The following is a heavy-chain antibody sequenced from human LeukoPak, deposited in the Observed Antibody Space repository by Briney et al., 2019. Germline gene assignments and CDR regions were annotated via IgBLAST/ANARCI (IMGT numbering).Heavy chain of an antibody. V-gene: IGHV1-2*02. CDR3: ARAPYGGNSANDY. CDR2: INPNSGGT. D-gene: IGHD4-23*01. J-gene: IGHJ4*02. CDR1: GYTFTGYY. Sequence: GASVKVSCKASGYTFTGYYMHWVRQAPGQGLEWMGWINPNSGGTNYAQKFQGRVTMTRDTSTSTAYMELRSLRSDDTAVYYCARAPYGGNSANDYWGQGTLVTVSS.